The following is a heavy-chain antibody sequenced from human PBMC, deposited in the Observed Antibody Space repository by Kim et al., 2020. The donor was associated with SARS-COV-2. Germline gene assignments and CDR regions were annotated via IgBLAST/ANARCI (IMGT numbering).Heavy chain of an antibody. Sequence: SETLSLTCTVSGGSISSYYWSWIRQPAGKGLEWIGRIYTSGSTNYNPSLKSRVTMSVDTSKNQFSLKLSSVTAADTAVYYCARGIAVAKNPGGDAFDIWGQGTMVTVSS. D-gene: IGHD6-19*01. J-gene: IGHJ3*02. CDR3: ARGIAVAKNPGGDAFDI. CDR2: IYTSGST. CDR1: GGSISSYY. V-gene: IGHV4-4*07.